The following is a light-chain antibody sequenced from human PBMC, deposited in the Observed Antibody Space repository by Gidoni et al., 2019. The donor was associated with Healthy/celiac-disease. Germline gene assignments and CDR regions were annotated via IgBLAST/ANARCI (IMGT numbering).Light chain of an antibody. Sequence: SYELTQPPSVSVPPGQTASITCSGEKLGDKYACWYQQKPGQSPVLVIYQESKRPAGIPERFSGSNSGNTATLTISGTQAMDEADYYCQAWDSSTVVFGGGTKLTVL. CDR1: KLGDKY. CDR3: QAWDSSTVV. CDR2: QES. J-gene: IGLJ2*01. V-gene: IGLV3-1*01.